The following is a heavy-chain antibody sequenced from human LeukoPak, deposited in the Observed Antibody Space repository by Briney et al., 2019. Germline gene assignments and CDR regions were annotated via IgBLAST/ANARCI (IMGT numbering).Heavy chain of an antibody. D-gene: IGHD5-18*01. CDR1: GGSISSYY. Sequence: SETLSLTCTVSGGSISSYYWSWIRLPPGKGLEWIGEINHSGSTNYNPSLKSRVTISVDTSKNQFSLKLSSVTAADTAVYYCARGGVRGYSYGLHTTLGVWGQGTLVTVSS. CDR3: ARGGVRGYSYGLHTTLGV. J-gene: IGHJ4*02. V-gene: IGHV4-34*01. CDR2: INHSGST.